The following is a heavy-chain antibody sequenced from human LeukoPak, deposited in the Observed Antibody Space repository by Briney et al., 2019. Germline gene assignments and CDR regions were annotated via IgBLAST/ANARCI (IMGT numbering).Heavy chain of an antibody. V-gene: IGHV1-2*02. D-gene: IGHD3-22*01. CDR1: GYTFSDYY. CDR2: INPNTGGT. CDR3: AREGVDDSSGFDD. Sequence: ASVKVSCKASGYTFSDYYMHWVRQAPGQGLEWMGWINPNTGGTNYAQKFQGSVTMTRDTSISTAYMELSRLRSDDTAVYYCAREGVDDSSGFDDWGQGTLVSVSS. J-gene: IGHJ4*02.